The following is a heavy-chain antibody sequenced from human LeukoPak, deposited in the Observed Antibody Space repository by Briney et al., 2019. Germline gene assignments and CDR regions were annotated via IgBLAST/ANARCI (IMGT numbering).Heavy chain of an antibody. D-gene: IGHD2-2*01. V-gene: IGHV3-23*01. J-gene: IGHJ4*02. CDR3: AVGAQLLFPPYC. CDR1: GFTFSSYA. Sequence: GGSLRLSCAASGFTFSSYAMSWVRQAPGKGLEWVSAISGRYDSTYYADSVKGRLTISIDNSKNTQYLQANRLSAKQGAVYLFAVGAQLLFPPYCWGRGTLVTVSS. CDR2: ISGRYDST.